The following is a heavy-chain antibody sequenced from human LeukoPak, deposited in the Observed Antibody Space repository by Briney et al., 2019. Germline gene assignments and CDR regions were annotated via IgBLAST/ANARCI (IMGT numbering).Heavy chain of an antibody. D-gene: IGHD2-2*01. CDR1: GGTFSSYA. V-gene: IGHV1-69*05. J-gene: IGHJ4*02. CDR3: ASGETSDIVVVPAAGKFDY. CDR2: IIPIFGTA. Sequence: ASVKVSCKASGGTFSSYAISWVRQAPGQGLEWMGGIIPIFGTANYAQKFQGRVTITTDESTSTAYMELSSLRSEDTAVYYCASGETSDIVVVPAAGKFDYWGQGTLATVSS.